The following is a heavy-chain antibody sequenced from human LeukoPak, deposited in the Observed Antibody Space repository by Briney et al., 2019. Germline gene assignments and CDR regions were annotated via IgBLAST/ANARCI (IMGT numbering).Heavy chain of an antibody. D-gene: IGHD6-6*01. Sequence: GGFLRLSCAASGFTVSTNYMSWVRQAPGKGLEWVSVIYSGGSTYYADSVKGRFTISRDNSKNTLYLQMNSLRAEDTAVYYCTRPVYSSSGDSWGRGTPVTVSS. CDR3: TRPVYSSSGDS. CDR2: IYSGGST. J-gene: IGHJ4*02. CDR1: GFTVSTNY. V-gene: IGHV3-66*04.